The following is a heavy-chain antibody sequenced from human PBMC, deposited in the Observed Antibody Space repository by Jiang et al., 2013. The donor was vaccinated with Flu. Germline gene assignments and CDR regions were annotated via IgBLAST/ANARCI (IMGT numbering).Heavy chain of an antibody. CDR2: INAGNGNT. Sequence: GAEVKKPGASVKVSCKASGYTFTSYAMHWVCQAPGQRLEWMGWINAGNGNTKYSQKFQGRVTITRDTSASTAYMELSSLRSEDTAVYYCARGGYYGSGTVALGYYYYGMDVWGQGTTVTVSS. D-gene: IGHD3-10*01. CDR1: GYTFTSYA. J-gene: IGHJ6*02. CDR3: ARGGYYGSGTVALGYYYYGMDV. V-gene: IGHV1-3*01.